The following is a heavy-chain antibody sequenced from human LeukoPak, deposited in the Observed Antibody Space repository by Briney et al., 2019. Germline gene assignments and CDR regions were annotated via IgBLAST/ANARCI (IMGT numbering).Heavy chain of an antibody. CDR1: GFTVSSNY. J-gene: IGHJ4*02. V-gene: IGHV3-11*01. CDR2: ISSSGSTI. Sequence: GGSLRLSCAASGFTVSSNYMSWVRQAPGKGLEWVSYISSSGSTIYYADSVKGRFTISRDNAKNSLYLQMNSLRAEDTAVYYCARDPAAASDYWGQGTLVTVSS. CDR3: ARDPAAASDY. D-gene: IGHD6-13*01.